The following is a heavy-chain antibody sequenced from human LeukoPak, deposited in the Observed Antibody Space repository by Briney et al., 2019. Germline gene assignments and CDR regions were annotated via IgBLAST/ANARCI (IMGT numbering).Heavy chain of an antibody. CDR3: AREAFQFGEYYFDY. V-gene: IGHV3-74*01. CDR1: GFTFTNYW. Sequence: GGSLRLSCAASGFTFTNYWMHWVRQVPGKGLVWVSRMNSDRSSTTYADSVKGRFTISRDNAKNTLYLQMNSLRAEDTAVYYCAREAFQFGEYYFDYWGQGILVAVSS. CDR2: MNSDRSST. D-gene: IGHD3-10*01. J-gene: IGHJ4*02.